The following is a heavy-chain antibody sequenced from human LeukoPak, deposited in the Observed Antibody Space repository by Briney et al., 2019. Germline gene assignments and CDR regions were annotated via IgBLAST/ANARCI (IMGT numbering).Heavy chain of an antibody. Sequence: ASVKVSCKASGYTFTSYSIHWVRQAPGQGLEWMGIINPSGASAMYAQKFQGRVTMTTDTSTSTAYMELRSLRSDDTAVYYCARNFHPGNWDYWGQGTLVTVSS. CDR1: GYTFTSYS. V-gene: IGHV1-46*01. J-gene: IGHJ4*02. CDR2: INPSGASA. D-gene: IGHD1-14*01. CDR3: ARNFHPGNWDY.